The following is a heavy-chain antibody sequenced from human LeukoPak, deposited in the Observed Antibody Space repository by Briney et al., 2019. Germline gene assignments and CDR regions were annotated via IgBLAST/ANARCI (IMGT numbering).Heavy chain of an antibody. V-gene: IGHV3-30*18. J-gene: IGHJ4*02. CDR3: AKDSVDDGYNLDY. Sequence: GRSLRLSCAVSGFTFSSYGMHWVRQAPGKGLEWAAVISYDGSNKYYADSVKGRFTISRDNSKNTLYLQMNSLRAEDTAVYYCAKDSVDDGYNLDYWGQGTLVTVSS. CDR2: ISYDGSNK. D-gene: IGHD5-24*01. CDR1: GFTFSSYG.